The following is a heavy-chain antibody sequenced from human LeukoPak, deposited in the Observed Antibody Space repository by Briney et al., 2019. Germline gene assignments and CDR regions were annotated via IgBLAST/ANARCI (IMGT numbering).Heavy chain of an antibody. J-gene: IGHJ6*03. Sequence: PSETLSLTCTVSGGSISSYYWSWIRQPPGKGLEWIGYIYDSGSTNYNPSLKSRVTISVDTSKNQFSLKLSSVTAADTAVYYCARGVTMGRGVIIPSYYYMDVWGKGTTVTVSS. V-gene: IGHV4-59*01. CDR2: IYDSGST. D-gene: IGHD3-10*01. CDR3: ARGVTMGRGVIIPSYYYMDV. CDR1: GGSISSYY.